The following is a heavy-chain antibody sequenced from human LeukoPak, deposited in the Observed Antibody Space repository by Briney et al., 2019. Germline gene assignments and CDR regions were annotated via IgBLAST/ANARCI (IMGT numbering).Heavy chain of an antibody. CDR3: AKAGGNSGYDNYYYMDV. J-gene: IGHJ6*03. CDR1: GFSFSTYG. CDR2: IWYDGTNK. Sequence: GRSLRLSCAASGFSFSTYGMEWVRQAPGKGLEWVALIWYDGTNKYYIDSVKGRFTISRDNSKNTLYLQMNSLRAEDTAVYYCAKAGGNSGYDNYYYMDVWGKGTTVTVSS. D-gene: IGHD5-12*01. V-gene: IGHV3-33*06.